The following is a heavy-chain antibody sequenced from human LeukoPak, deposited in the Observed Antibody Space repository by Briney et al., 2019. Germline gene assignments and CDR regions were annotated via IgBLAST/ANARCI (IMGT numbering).Heavy chain of an antibody. CDR3: ARDRVNWNGVGGLCDY. Sequence: PGGSLRLSCAASGFTLSSNYMSWVRQAPGKGLEWVSLIYSGGSTSHADSVKGRFTFSRDNSKNTLYLQMNSRRAEGTAVYYCARDRVNWNGVGGLCDYWGQGTLVTVSS. CDR2: IYSGGST. J-gene: IGHJ4*02. CDR1: GFTLSSNY. V-gene: IGHV3-53*01. D-gene: IGHD1-1*01.